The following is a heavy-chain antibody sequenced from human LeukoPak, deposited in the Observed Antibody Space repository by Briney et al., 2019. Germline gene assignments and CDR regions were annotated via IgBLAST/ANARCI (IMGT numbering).Heavy chain of an antibody. CDR2: INTDGSGT. CDR1: GFTFSSYW. Sequence: GGSLRLSCAASGFTFSSYWMHWVRQAPGKGLVWVSRINTDGSGTSYADSVKGRFTISRDNAKNTLYLQMNSLRAEDTAVYYCATDPKQALYCSGGSCYSDRGDYWGQGTLVTVSS. V-gene: IGHV3-74*01. D-gene: IGHD2-15*01. J-gene: IGHJ4*02. CDR3: ATDPKQALYCSGGSCYSDRGDY.